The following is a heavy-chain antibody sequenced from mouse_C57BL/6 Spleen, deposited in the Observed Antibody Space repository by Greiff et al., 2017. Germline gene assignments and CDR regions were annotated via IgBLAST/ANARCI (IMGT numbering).Heavy chain of an antibody. CDR3: ARSDYCYGSRNYCGD. V-gene: IGHV1-64*01. Sequence: QVQLQQPGAELVKPGASVKLSCKASGYTFTSYWMTWVKQRPGQGLEWIGIIHPNSGSTNYNEKFKSKATLTVDKSSSTAYMQLSSLTSEDSAVYYCARSDYCYGSRNYCGDRGKGTTLTVAS. J-gene: IGHJ2*01. D-gene: IGHD1-1*01. CDR2: IHPNSGST. CDR1: GYTFTSYW.